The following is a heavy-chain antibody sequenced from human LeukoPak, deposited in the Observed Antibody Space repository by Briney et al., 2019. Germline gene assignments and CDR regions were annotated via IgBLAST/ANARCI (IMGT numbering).Heavy chain of an antibody. J-gene: IGHJ6*03. Sequence: SETLSLTCTVSGGSISSYYWSWIRQPTGKGLEWSGYIYYSGSTNYNPSLKSRVTISVDTSKNQFSLKLSSVTAADTAVYYCARGHYYGSGSPPSYCFMDVWGKGTTVTVSS. CDR3: ARGHYYGSGSPPSYCFMDV. CDR2: IYYSGST. CDR1: GGSISSYY. D-gene: IGHD3-10*01. V-gene: IGHV4-59*01.